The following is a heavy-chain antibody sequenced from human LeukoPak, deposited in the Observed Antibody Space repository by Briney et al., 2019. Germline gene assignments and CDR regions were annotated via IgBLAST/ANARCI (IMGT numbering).Heavy chain of an antibody. CDR3: ARLSNPGSMGAFDV. J-gene: IGHJ3*01. Sequence: GESLKISCEASGYSFISYWIAWVRQMPGKGLEWVGIIYPGDSDIRYSPSFQGQVAFSVDKSISTAYLQWSSLKASDTAMYSCARLSNPGSMGAFDVWGQGTMVTVSS. V-gene: IGHV5-51*01. CDR1: GYSFISYW. D-gene: IGHD2/OR15-2a*01. CDR2: IYPGDSDI.